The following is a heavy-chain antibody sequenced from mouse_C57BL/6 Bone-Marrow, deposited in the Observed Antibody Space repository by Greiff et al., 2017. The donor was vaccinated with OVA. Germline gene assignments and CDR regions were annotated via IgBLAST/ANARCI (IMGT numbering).Heavy chain of an antibody. D-gene: IGHD1-1*01. CDR1: GFTFSSYG. CDR3: ARRGIITTVVATGAMDY. V-gene: IGHV5-6*02. J-gene: IGHJ4*01. Sequence: LVESGGDLVKPGGSLTLSCAASGFTFSSYGMSWVRQTPDKRLEWVATISSGGSYTYYPDSVKGRFTISRDNAKNTLYLQMSRLKSEDTAMYYCARRGIITTVVATGAMDYWGQGTSVTVSS. CDR2: ISSGGSYT.